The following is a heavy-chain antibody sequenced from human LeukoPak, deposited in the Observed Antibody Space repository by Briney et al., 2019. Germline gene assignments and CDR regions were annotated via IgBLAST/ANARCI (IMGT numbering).Heavy chain of an antibody. J-gene: IGHJ4*02. Sequence: SETLSLTCTVSGVSISSSSYYWGWIRQPPGKGLEGIGSIYYSGSTYYNPSLKSRVTISVDTSKNQFSLKLSSVTAADTAVYYCARISIVGATLPFDYWGQGTLVTVSS. CDR2: IYYSGST. CDR1: GVSISSSSYY. V-gene: IGHV4-39*01. CDR3: ARISIVGATLPFDY. D-gene: IGHD1-26*01.